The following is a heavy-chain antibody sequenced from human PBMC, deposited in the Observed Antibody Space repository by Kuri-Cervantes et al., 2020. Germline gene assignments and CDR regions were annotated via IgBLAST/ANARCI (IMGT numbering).Heavy chain of an antibody. D-gene: IGHD2-2*01. Sequence: SVKVSCKASGYTFTSYAMNWVRQAPGQGLEWMGGIIPIFGTANYAQKFQGRVTITADESTSTAYMELSSLRSEDTAVYYCARVPDIVVVPAAMYDAFDIWGQGTMVTVSS. CDR3: ARVPDIVVVPAAMYDAFDI. J-gene: IGHJ3*02. CDR2: IIPIFGTA. CDR1: GYTFTSYA. V-gene: IGHV1-69*13.